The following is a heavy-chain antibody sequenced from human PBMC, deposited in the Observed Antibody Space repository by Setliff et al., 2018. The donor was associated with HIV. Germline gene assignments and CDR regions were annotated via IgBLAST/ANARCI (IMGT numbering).Heavy chain of an antibody. CDR3: VRLTADRTNYYYYMDV. J-gene: IGHJ6*03. CDR2: ITPFNGNT. D-gene: IGHD2-8*01. CDR1: GYTFTSYG. Sequence: ASVKVSCKASGYTFTSYGISWVRQAPGQGLEWMGWITPFNGNTNYAQKLQGRVTMTTDTSTSTAYMELRSLRSDDTAVYYCVRLTADRTNYYYYMDVWGKGTTVTVSS. V-gene: IGHV1-18*01.